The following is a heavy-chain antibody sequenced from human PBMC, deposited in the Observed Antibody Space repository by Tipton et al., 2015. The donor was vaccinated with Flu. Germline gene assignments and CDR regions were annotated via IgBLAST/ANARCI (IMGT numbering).Heavy chain of an antibody. CDR1: GFTIDTYA. Sequence: SLRLSCAASGFTIDTYAMSWVRQAPGKGLEWVSVISGSSGSTYYADSVKGRFTISRDNSKSTLYLQMNSLRAEDTAVYYCAKLLGLCLVCDVVTALGAFDIWGQGTIVSVSS. J-gene: IGHJ3*02. CDR2: ISGSSGST. D-gene: IGHD2-21*02. CDR3: AKLLGLCLVCDVVTALGAFDI. V-gene: IGHV3-23*01.